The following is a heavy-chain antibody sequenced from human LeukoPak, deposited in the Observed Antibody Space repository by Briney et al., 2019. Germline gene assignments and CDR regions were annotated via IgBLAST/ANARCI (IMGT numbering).Heavy chain of an antibody. CDR3: ARVYYYDSSGLGGWFDP. J-gene: IGHJ5*02. CDR1: GYTFTGYY. CDR2: LNPNSGGT. V-gene: IGHV1-2*06. D-gene: IGHD3-22*01. Sequence: ASVKVSCKASGYTFTGYYMHWVRQAPGQGLEWMGRLNPNSGGTNYAQKFQGRVTMTRDTSISTAYMELSRLRSDDTAVYYCARVYYYDSSGLGGWFDPWGQGTLVTVSS.